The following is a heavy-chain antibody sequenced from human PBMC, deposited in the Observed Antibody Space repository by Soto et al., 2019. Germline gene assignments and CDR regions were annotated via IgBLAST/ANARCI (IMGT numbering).Heavy chain of an antibody. V-gene: IGHV1-69*02. CDR1: GGTFSSYT. D-gene: IGHD3-10*01. CDR3: ARFRGSYGMDV. Sequence: QVQLVQSGAEVKKPGSSVKVSCKASGGTFSSYTISWVRQAPGHGLEWMGRIIPFLGIANYAQKFQGRVTITADKSTSTAYMELSSLRSEDTAVYYCARFRGSYGMDVWGQGTTVTVSS. J-gene: IGHJ6*02. CDR2: IIPFLGIA.